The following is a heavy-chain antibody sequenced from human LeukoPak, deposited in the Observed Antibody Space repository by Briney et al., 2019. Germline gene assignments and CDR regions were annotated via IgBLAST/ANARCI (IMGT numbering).Heavy chain of an antibody. CDR1: GFTFSSYG. CDR2: TRYNGSNK. D-gene: IGHD1-26*01. CDR3: AKGHGWEASYYYYYMDV. J-gene: IGHJ6*03. Sequence: GGSLRLSCAASGFTFSSYGMYWIRQAPGKGLEWVAFTRYNGSNKYYADSVKGRFTISRDNSKNTLYLKMNSLRDEDTAVYYCAKGHGWEASYYYYYMDVGGKGTTVTISS. V-gene: IGHV3-30*02.